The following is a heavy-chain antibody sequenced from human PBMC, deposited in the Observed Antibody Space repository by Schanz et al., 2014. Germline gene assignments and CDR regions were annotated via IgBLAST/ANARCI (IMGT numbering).Heavy chain of an antibody. V-gene: IGHV3-30*03. CDR3: ARDPYSASYFPSPPLYGLDV. D-gene: IGHD1-26*01. J-gene: IGHJ6*02. CDR2: ISYDGRSK. CDR1: GFTFSGYG. Sequence: QVQLVESGGGVVQPGRSLRLSCAASGFTFSGYGMHWVRQAPGKGLEWVAVISYDGRSKDYADSVKGRFTISRDNSKNTVFLQMNSLRGEDTAVYYCARDPYSASYFPSPPLYGLDVWGQGTTVTVSS.